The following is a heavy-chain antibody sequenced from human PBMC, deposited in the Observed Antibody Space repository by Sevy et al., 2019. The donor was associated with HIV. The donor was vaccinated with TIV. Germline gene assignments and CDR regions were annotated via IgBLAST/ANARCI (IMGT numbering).Heavy chain of an antibody. CDR3: ASVRPCGGDCYFFDS. V-gene: IGHV1-69*10. CDR2: IIPRVAIS. Sequence: ASVKVSCMASGGSLSNYGMNWVRQAPGQGLEWMGGIIPRVAISNYAQTFQGRATITADESTSTMYLEVRSLRSEDTAVYFCASVRPCGGDCYFFDSWGQGTLVTVSS. CDR1: GGSLSNYG. D-gene: IGHD2-21*02. J-gene: IGHJ4*02.